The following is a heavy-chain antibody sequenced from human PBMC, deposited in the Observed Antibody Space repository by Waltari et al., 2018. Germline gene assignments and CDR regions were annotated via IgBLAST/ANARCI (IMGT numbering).Heavy chain of an antibody. CDR2: FDPEDGET. CDR1: GYTLTELS. CDR3: ATSLLIVGATDAFDI. V-gene: IGHV1-24*01. D-gene: IGHD1-26*01. J-gene: IGHJ3*02. Sequence: QVQLVQSGAGVKKPGAAVKVSCKVSGYTLTELSMHWVRQAPGKGLEGMGGFDPEDGETIYAQKFQGRVTMTEDTSTDTAYMELSSLRSEDTAVYYCATSLLIVGATDAFDIWGQGTMVTVSS.